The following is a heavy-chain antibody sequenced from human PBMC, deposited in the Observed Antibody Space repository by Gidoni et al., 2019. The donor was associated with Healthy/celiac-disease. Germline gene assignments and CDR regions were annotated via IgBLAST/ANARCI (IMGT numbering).Heavy chain of an antibody. CDR2: IFSNDEK. D-gene: IGHD6-13*01. CDR3: ARILRAGRSSSTVEHFDY. Sequence: QVTLKESGPVLVKPTETLTLTCTVSGFSLRNASMGVRWLRQPPGKALEWLAHIFSNDEKSYSPALKSRLTISKDTSKSQVVLTMTNMDPVDTATYYCARILRAGRSSSTVEHFDYWGQGTLVTVSS. J-gene: IGHJ4*02. V-gene: IGHV2-26*01. CDR1: GFSLRNASMG.